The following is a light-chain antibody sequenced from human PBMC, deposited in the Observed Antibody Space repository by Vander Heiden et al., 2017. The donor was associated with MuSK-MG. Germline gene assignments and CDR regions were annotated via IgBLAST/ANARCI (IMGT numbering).Light chain of an antibody. Sequence: SVLTQPPSASGTPGQWVPLSCSGSSSNIGNNPVNWFQQLPGTAPKLLIYNNNQRPSGVPDRFSGSKSGTSASLAISGLQSEDEADYYCAAWDGSLSAYVFGSGTKVTVL. CDR2: NNN. CDR3: AAWDGSLSAYV. V-gene: IGLV1-44*01. J-gene: IGLJ1*01. CDR1: SSNIGNNP.